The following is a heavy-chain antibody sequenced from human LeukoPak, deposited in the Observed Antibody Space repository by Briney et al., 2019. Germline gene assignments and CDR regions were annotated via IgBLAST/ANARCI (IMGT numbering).Heavy chain of an antibody. Sequence: GRSLRLSRQASGFKFGTNPMTWVRQDPGNRRERVSTLSGTGGSTYYADPVKGRFTISRDNSENTLFLQMYSLKAEYTAIYYCAKNRQVESTPVDYLCQGTLVTGSS. CDR2: LSGTGGST. V-gene: IGHV3-23*01. D-gene: IGHD1-14*01. J-gene: IGHJ4*02. CDR1: GFKFGTNP. CDR3: AKNRQVESTPVDY.